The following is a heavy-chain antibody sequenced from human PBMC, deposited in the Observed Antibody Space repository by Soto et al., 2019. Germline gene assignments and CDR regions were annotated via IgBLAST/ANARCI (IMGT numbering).Heavy chain of an antibody. CDR2: ISSSSSYI. D-gene: IGHD5-18*01. Sequence: EVQLVESGGGLVKPGGSLRLSCAASGFTFSSYSMNWVRQAPGKGLEWVSSISSSSSYIYYAYSVKGRFTISRDNAKNVLDLHMNSQRAEDTAVYYCASHDEYRYGYGSGGMDVWGQGTKVTVSS. CDR1: GFTFSSYS. CDR3: ASHDEYRYGYGSGGMDV. J-gene: IGHJ6*02. V-gene: IGHV3-21*01.